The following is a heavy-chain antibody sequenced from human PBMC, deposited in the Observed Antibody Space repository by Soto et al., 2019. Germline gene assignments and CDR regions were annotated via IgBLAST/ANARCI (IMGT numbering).Heavy chain of an antibody. Sequence: ASVKVSCKASGYTFTKYAMHWVRQAPGQRLEWMGWFNAGNGNTRYSQKFQGRVTITRDTSASTAYMELSSLRSEDTAVYYCAREHYYDGSGYYYLGAYDIWGQ. CDR2: FNAGNGNT. V-gene: IGHV1-3*01. CDR3: AREHYYDGSGYYYLGAYDI. D-gene: IGHD3-22*01. CDR1: GYTFTKYA. J-gene: IGHJ3*02.